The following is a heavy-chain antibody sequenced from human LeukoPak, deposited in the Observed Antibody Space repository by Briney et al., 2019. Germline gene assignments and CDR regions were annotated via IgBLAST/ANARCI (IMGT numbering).Heavy chain of an antibody. V-gene: IGHV3-23*01. CDR3: AKSYNGYESKPDY. CDR1: GFTFGSYA. D-gene: IGHD5-12*01. CDR2: ISNSGGRT. Sequence: GGSLRLSCAASGFTFGSYAMSWVRQAPGKGLEWVSSISNSGGRTFYTDSVKGRFTISRDNSKITLYLQMNSPRAEDTAVYYCAKSYNGYESKPDYWGRGTLVTVSS. J-gene: IGHJ4*02.